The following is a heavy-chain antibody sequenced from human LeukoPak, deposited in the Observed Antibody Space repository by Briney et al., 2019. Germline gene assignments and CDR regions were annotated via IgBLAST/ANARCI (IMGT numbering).Heavy chain of an antibody. V-gene: IGHV3-74*01. CDR3: ARVDGYCSSTSCSDLYYFDY. CDR2: INSDGSST. D-gene: IGHD2-2*03. CDR1: GFTFSRYW. J-gene: IGHJ4*02. Sequence: GGSLRLSCAASGFTFSRYWMHWVRQAPGKGLVWVSRINSDGSSTNYADSVKGRFTISRDNAKNTLYLQMNSLRAKDTAVYYCARVDGYCSSTSCSDLYYFDYWGQGTLVTVSS.